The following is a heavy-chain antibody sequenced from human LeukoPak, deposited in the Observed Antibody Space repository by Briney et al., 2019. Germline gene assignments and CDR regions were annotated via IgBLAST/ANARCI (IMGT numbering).Heavy chain of an antibody. CDR3: ARDSRGAFDI. V-gene: IGHV1-2*02. Sequence: GASVKVSCKASGGTFSSYAISWVRQAPGQGLEWMGWINPNSGGTNYAQKFQGRVTMTRDTSISTAYMELSRLRSDDTAVYYCARDSRGAFDIWGQGTMVTVSS. CDR2: INPNSGGT. D-gene: IGHD2-2*01. J-gene: IGHJ3*02. CDR1: GGTFSSYA.